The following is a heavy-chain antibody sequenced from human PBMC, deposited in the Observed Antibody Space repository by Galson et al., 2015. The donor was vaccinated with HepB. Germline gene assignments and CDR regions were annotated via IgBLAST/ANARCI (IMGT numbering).Heavy chain of an antibody. CDR2: ISYDGSNK. CDR1: GFTFSSYG. Sequence: SLRLSCAASGFTFSSYGMHWVRQAPGKGLEWVAVISYDGSNKYYADSVKGRFTISRDNSKNTLYLQMNSLRAEDTAVYYCAKDRQWLVHFDYWGQGTLVTVSS. D-gene: IGHD6-19*01. J-gene: IGHJ4*02. CDR3: AKDRQWLVHFDY. V-gene: IGHV3-30*18.